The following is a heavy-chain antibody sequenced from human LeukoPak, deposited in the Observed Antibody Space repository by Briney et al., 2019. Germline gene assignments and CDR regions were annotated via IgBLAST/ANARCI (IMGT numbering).Heavy chain of an antibody. CDR3: ARDDQSTIFGVVIIWYFDY. D-gene: IGHD3-3*01. CDR1: GFTFSSYW. Sequence: PGGSLRLSCAASGFTFSSYWMSWVRQAPGKGLEWVANIKQDGSEKYYVDSVKGRFTISRDSAKNSLYLQMNSLRAEDTAVYYCARDDQSTIFGVVIIWYFDYWGQGTLVTVSS. V-gene: IGHV3-7*01. CDR2: IKQDGSEK. J-gene: IGHJ4*02.